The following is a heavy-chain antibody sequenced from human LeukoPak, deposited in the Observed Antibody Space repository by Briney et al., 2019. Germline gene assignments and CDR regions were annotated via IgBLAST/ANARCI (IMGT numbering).Heavy chain of an antibody. CDR3: ARSLSAYYDFWSGYWNWFDP. V-gene: IGHV4-59*01. Sequence: SETLSLTCTVSGGSISSYYWSWIRQPPGRGLEWIGYIYYSGSTNYNPSLKSRVTISVDTSKNQFSLKLSSVTAADTAVYYCARSLSAYYDFWSGYWNWFDPWGQGTLVTVSS. J-gene: IGHJ5*02. D-gene: IGHD3-3*01. CDR2: IYYSGST. CDR1: GGSISSYY.